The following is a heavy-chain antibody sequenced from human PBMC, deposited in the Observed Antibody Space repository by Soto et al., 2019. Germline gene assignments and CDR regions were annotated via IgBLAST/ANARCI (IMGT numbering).Heavy chain of an antibody. CDR2: ISYDGSNK. J-gene: IGHJ4*02. V-gene: IGHV3-30*03. Sequence: PGGSLRLSCAASGVTFSSYGMHWVRQAPGRGLEWVAVISYDGSNKYYADSVKGRFTISRDNTKNSLYLQMNSLRAEDAAVYYCARVGPPLDYWGQGTLVTVSS. CDR1: GVTFSSYG. CDR3: ARVGPPLDY.